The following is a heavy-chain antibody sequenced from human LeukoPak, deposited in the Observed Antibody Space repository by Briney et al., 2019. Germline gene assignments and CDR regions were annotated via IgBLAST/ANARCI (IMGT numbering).Heavy chain of an antibody. CDR2: ISGSGAST. Sequence: GGSLRLSCAASGSTSSTYAMSWVRQAPGKGLEWVSAISGSGASTYYADSVTGRFTISGDNSKNTVFLHMKTLRVEDTALYYCARWGGSFSSRFDPWGQGTLVTVSS. CDR3: ARWGGSFSSRFDP. V-gene: IGHV3-23*01. J-gene: IGHJ5*02. D-gene: IGHD1-26*01. CDR1: GSTSSTYA.